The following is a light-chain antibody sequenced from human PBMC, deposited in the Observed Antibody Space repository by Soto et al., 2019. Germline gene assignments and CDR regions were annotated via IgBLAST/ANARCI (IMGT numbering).Light chain of an antibody. CDR1: QSISSW. CDR3: QQSYSTLVT. Sequence: DVQMTQYPSTLSAAVGDRVTITCRASQSISSWLAWYQQKPGKAPKLLIYDASSLESGVPSRFSGSGSGTEFTLTISSLQPDDFATYYCQQSYSTLVTFGQGRRLEI. V-gene: IGKV1-5*01. J-gene: IGKJ5*01. CDR2: DAS.